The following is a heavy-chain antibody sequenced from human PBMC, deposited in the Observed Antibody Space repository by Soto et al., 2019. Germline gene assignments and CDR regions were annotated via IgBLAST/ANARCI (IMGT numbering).Heavy chain of an antibody. Sequence: PGGSLRLSCEASGFTFENFGMSWVRQAPGKGLEWISSISGSGFKKYYADSVKGRFTISRDNSKSTVYLELNNLSAEDTAVYHCAKNQGVELVPLATVDWFDPWGQGSVVTVSS. D-gene: IGHD1-26*01. V-gene: IGHV3-23*01. CDR1: GFTFENFG. CDR2: ISGSGFKK. J-gene: IGHJ5*02. CDR3: AKNQGVELVPLATVDWFDP.